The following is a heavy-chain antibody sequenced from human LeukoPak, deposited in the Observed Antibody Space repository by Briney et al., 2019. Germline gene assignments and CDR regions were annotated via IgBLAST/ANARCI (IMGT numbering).Heavy chain of an antibody. CDR1: GYTFTSYD. J-gene: IGHJ6*02. D-gene: IGHD6-13*01. CDR2: MNPNSGNT. Sequence: ASVKVSCKASGYTFTSYDINWVRQATGQGLEWMGWMNPNSGNTGYAQKFQGRVTMTRNTSISTAYMELSSLRSEDTAVYYCARDFDSSSPYYYYGMDVWGQGTTVTVSS. CDR3: ARDFDSSSPYYYYGMDV. V-gene: IGHV1-8*01.